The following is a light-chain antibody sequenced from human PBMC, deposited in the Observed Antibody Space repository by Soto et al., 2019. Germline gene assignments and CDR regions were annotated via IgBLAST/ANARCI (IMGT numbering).Light chain of an antibody. J-gene: IGKJ1*01. CDR2: DAS. V-gene: IGKV1-5*01. CDR3: QKYNSFWT. Sequence: MTQCLFTVSVSFGETLTVTFRASQSVSGWLAWYQQKPGEAPKLLIYDASALPRGVPSRFSGSGSGTEFTLTISSLQPEDFATYYCQKYNSFWTFGQGTMVDI. CDR1: QSVSGW.